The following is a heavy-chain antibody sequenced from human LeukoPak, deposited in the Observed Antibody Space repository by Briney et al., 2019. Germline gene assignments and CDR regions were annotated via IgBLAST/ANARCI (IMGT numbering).Heavy chain of an antibody. D-gene: IGHD3-22*01. CDR2: INTNTGNP. J-gene: IGHJ4*02. V-gene: IGHV7-4-1*02. CDR1: GYTFTSYA. CDR3: AREPPGGYYDSSGYLDY. Sequence: ASVKVSCKASGYTFTSYAMNWVRQAPGQGLEWMGWINTNTGNPTYAQGFTGRFVFSLDTSVSTAYLQISSLKAEDTAVYYCAREPPGGYYDSSGYLDYWGQGTLVTVSS.